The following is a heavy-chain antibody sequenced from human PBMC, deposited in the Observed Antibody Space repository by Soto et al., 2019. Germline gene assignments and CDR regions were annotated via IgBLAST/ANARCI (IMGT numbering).Heavy chain of an antibody. J-gene: IGHJ3*02. D-gene: IGHD2-15*01. Sequence: EVQLVQSGAEVKKPGESLKISCKGSGYTFSTYWIGWVRQMPGKGLEWVGIIYAGDSNTIDSPSFEGQVTVSADKSISAAYLQWSSLKASDSAMYYCARGGDGAKSKDSFYTWGPGTMVTVSS. CDR2: IYAGDSNT. CDR1: GYTFSTYW. CDR3: ARGGDGAKSKDSFYT. V-gene: IGHV5-51*01.